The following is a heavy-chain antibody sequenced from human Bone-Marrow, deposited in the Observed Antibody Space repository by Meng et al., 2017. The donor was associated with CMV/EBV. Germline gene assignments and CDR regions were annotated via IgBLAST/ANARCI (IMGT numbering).Heavy chain of an antibody. Sequence: GESLKISCAASGFTFSSYSMNWVRQAPGKGLEWVSYISSSSSTIYYADSVKGRFTISRDNAKNSLYLQMNSLRAEDTAVYYCATTGGFSPGIAAAGTLDYWGQGTLVTVSS. CDR2: ISSSSSTI. J-gene: IGHJ4*02. D-gene: IGHD6-13*01. CDR3: ATTGGFSPGIAAAGTLDY. V-gene: IGHV3-48*04. CDR1: GFTFSSYS.